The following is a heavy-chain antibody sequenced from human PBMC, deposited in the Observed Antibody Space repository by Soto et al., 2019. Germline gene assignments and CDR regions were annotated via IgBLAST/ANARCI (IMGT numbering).Heavy chain of an antibody. CDR1: GFTFTSSA. CDR3: AASSPRYYYDSSDV. Sequence: ASVKVSCKASGFTFTSSAVQWVRQARGQRLEWIGWIVVGNGNTNYAQKFQERVTITRDMSTSTAYMELSSLRSEDTAVYYCAASSPRYYYDSSDVWGQGTTVTVSS. V-gene: IGHV1-58*01. CDR2: IVVGNGNT. D-gene: IGHD3-22*01. J-gene: IGHJ6*02.